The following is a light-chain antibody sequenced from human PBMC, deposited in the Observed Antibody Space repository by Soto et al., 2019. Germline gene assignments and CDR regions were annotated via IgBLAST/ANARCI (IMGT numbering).Light chain of an antibody. CDR1: QIISSTY. CDR3: QHYGTSLYT. Sequence: DIVLTQSLGTLSLSPGERATLSCRASQIISSTYLGWYQQKPGQAPRLLIYGASSRATGIPDRFSGSGSGTDFTLTISRLEPEDFAVYYCQHYGTSLYTFGQGTKLEIK. V-gene: IGKV3-20*01. J-gene: IGKJ2*01. CDR2: GAS.